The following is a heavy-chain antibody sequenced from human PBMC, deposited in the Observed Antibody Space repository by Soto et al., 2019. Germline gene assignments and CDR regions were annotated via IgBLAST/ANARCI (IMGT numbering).Heavy chain of an antibody. D-gene: IGHD3-3*01. CDR3: ASAPYYDFWSGYPYFDY. V-gene: IGHV4-30-4*01. CDR2: IYYSGST. CDR1: GGSIISGDYY. Sequence: SETLSLTCTVSGGSIISGDYYWMWIRQPPGKGLEWIGYIYYSGSTYYNPSLKSRVTISVDTSKNQFSLKLSSVTAADTAVYYCASAPYYDFWSGYPYFDYWGQGTLVTVSS. J-gene: IGHJ4*02.